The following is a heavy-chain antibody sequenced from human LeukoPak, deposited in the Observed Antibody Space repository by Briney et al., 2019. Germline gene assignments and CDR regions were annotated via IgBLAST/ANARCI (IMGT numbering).Heavy chain of an antibody. V-gene: IGHV1-69*05. D-gene: IGHD2-2*01. CDR2: IIPIFGTA. Sequence: VASVKVSCKASGGTFSRYAISWVRQAPGQGLEWMGGIIPIFGTANYAQKFQGRVTITTDESMSTAYMEPSSLRSEDTAVYYCARGAIPAADRNWFDPWGQGTLVTVSS. CDR3: ARGAIPAADRNWFDP. J-gene: IGHJ5*02. CDR1: GGTFSRYA.